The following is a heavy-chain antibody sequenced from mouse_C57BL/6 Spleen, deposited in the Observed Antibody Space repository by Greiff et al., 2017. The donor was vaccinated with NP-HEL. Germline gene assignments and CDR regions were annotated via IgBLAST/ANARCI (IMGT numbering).Heavy chain of an antibody. J-gene: IGHJ2*01. D-gene: IGHD2-12*01. CDR1: GYTFTSYW. V-gene: IGHV1-69*01. CDR3: ARVLYTYYFHY. Sequence: QVQLHQPGAELVMPGASVKLSCKASGYTFTSYWMHWVKQRPGQGLEWIGEIDPSDSYTNYNQKFKGKSTLTVDKSYSTAYMKLSSLSSQDSAVYFFARVLYTYYFHYWGQGTTLSVSS. CDR2: IDPSDSYT.